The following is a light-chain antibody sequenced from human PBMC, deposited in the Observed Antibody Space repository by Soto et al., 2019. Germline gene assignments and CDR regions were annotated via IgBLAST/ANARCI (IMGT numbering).Light chain of an antibody. CDR2: RAS. CDR1: ESIGDW. J-gene: IGKJ1*01. V-gene: IGKV1-5*03. CDR3: QQYNGYSRA. Sequence: DIQMTQSPSTLSTSIGDRVTITCRASESIGDWLAGYEQKPGKAPKLLIYRASNLESGVPSRFSGSGSGTEFTLTISSLQPDDSATYYCQQYNGYSRAFGQGTKVEIK.